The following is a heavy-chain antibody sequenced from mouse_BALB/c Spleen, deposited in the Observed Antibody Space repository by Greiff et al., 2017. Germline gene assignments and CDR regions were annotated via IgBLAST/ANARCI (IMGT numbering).Heavy chain of an antibody. J-gene: IGHJ1*01. Sequence: EVQLVESGPGLVKPSQSLSLTCTVTGYSITSDYAWNWIRQFPGNKLEWMGYISYSGSTSYNPSLKSRISITRDTSKNQFFLQLNSVTTEDTATYYCARSGLRYWYFDVWGAGTTVTVSS. CDR3: ARSGLRYWYFDV. V-gene: IGHV3-2*02. CDR2: ISYSGST. D-gene: IGHD1-1*01. CDR1: GYSITSDYA.